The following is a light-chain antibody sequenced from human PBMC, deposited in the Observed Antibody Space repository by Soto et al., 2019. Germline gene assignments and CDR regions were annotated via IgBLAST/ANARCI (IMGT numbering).Light chain of an antibody. Sequence: EIVLTQSPGTLSLSPGETAALSCRASQSVSNNYLVWYRQKPGQAPRLLIYAISSRAAGIPDRFSGSGSGTDFTLTITRLEPEDSAVYYCQQPSNSPWTFGQGKRVEI. J-gene: IGKJ1*01. CDR1: QSVSNNY. V-gene: IGKV3-20*01. CDR3: QQPSNSPWT. CDR2: AIS.